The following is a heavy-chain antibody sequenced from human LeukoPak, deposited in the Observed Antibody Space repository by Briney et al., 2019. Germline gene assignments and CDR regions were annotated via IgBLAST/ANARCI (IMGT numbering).Heavy chain of an antibody. Sequence: PSETLSLTCTFSGGSISSGDYYWSWIRQPPGKGLEWIGYIYYSGSTYYNPSLKSRVTISVDTSKNQFSLKLSSVTAADTAVYYCAREGSTGASRYFDYWGQGTLVTVSS. CDR1: GGSISSGDYY. J-gene: IGHJ4*02. CDR2: IYYSGST. V-gene: IGHV4-30-4*08. D-gene: IGHD1-26*01. CDR3: AREGSTGASRYFDY.